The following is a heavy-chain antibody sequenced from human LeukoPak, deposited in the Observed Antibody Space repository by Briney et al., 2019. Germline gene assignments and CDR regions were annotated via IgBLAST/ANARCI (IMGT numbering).Heavy chain of an antibody. CDR3: AKNTIFGVVIYYGMDA. Sequence: GGSLRLSCAASGFTFSSYGMHWVRQAPGKGLEWVAVISYDGSNKYYADSVKGRFTTSRDNSKNTLYLQMNSLRAEDTAVYYCAKNTIFGVVIYYGMDAWGQGTTVTVSS. J-gene: IGHJ6*02. V-gene: IGHV3-30*18. CDR1: GFTFSSYG. D-gene: IGHD3-3*01. CDR2: ISYDGSNK.